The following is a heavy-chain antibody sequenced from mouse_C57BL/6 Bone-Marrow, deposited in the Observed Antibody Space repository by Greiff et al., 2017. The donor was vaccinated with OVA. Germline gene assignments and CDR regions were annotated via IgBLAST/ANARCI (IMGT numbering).Heavy chain of an antibody. V-gene: IGHV1-76*01. Sequence: VQLQQSGAELVRPGASVKLSCKASGYTFTDYYINWVKQRPGQGLEWIARIYPGSGNTYYNEKFKGKATLTAEKSSSTAYMQLSSLTSEDSAVYFCACDIYYGNYEGFAYWGQGTLVTVSA. CDR3: ACDIYYGNYEGFAY. CDR1: GYTFTDYY. D-gene: IGHD2-1*01. CDR2: IYPGSGNT. J-gene: IGHJ3*01.